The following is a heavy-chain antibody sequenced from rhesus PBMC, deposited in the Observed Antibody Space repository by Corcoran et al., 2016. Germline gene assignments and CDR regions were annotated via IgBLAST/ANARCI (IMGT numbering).Heavy chain of an antibody. CDR1: GGSISSSY. CDR3: ATPGRQPHEF. D-gene: IGHD6-25*01. CDR2: VDSECRSP. Sequence: QLQLQESGPGLVKPSETLSVTCAVSGGSISSSYWSWIRQAPGKGLEWVGSVDSECRSPTYHPSLRRRVTQSVNTPKNQLSLKLRSVTAADTAVYYGATPGRQPHEFWGQGALVTVSS. J-gene: IGHJ1*01. V-gene: IGHV4-169*01.